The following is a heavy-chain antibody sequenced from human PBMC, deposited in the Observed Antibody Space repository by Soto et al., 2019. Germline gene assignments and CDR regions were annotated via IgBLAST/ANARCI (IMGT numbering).Heavy chain of an antibody. J-gene: IGHJ6*02. Sequence: PGGSLRLSCAASGFTFSSYSMNWVRQAPGKGLEWVSSISSSSSYIYYADSVKGRFTISRDNAKNSLYLQMNSLRAEDTAVYYCARDYTIYDILTDAAVNYYYYGMDVWGQGTTVTVSS. CDR1: GFTFSSYS. CDR2: ISSSSSYI. CDR3: ARDYTIYDILTDAAVNYYYYGMDV. V-gene: IGHV3-21*01. D-gene: IGHD3-9*01.